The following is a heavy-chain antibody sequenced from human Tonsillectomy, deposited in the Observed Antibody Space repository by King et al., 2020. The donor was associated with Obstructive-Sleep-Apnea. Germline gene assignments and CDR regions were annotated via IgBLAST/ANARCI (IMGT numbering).Heavy chain of an antibody. J-gene: IGHJ3*02. CDR2: IYYSGST. Sequence: VQLQESGPGLVKPSQTLSLTCTVSGGSISSGDYYWSWIRQPPGKGLEWIGYIYYSGSTYYNPSLKSRVTISVDTSKNQFSLRLSSVTAADTAVYYCASSSPYYYDSSGLGDIWGQGTMVTVSS. V-gene: IGHV4-30-4*01. D-gene: IGHD3-22*01. CDR3: ASSSPYYYDSSGLGDI. CDR1: GGSISSGDYY.